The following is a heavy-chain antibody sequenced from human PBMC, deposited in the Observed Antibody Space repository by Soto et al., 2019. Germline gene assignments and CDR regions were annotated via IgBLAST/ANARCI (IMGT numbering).Heavy chain of an antibody. CDR1: GGSISSYY. V-gene: IGHV4-59*01. J-gene: IGHJ4*02. Sequence: SETLSLTCTVSGGSISSYYWSWIRQPPGKGLEWIGYIYYSGSTNYNPPLKSRVTISVDTSKNQFSLKLSSVTAADTAVYYCARCSSSWYYFDYWGQGTLVTVSS. D-gene: IGHD6-13*01. CDR3: ARCSSSWYYFDY. CDR2: IYYSGST.